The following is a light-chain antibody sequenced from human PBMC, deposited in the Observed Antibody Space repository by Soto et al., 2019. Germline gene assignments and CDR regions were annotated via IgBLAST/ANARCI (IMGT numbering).Light chain of an antibody. Sequence: SYELTQPLSVSVALGQTARITCGGNNIGIKNVHLYQQKPGQAPVLVIYMDSNRPSGITERFSGSNSGNTSTLTINRAQVGDEADYYWQVWGSIPVFGGGTKVTVL. CDR2: MDS. J-gene: IGLJ2*01. CDR3: QVWGSIPV. V-gene: IGLV3-9*01. CDR1: NIGIKN.